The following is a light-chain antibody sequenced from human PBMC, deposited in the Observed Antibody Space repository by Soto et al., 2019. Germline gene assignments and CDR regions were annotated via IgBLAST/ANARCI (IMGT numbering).Light chain of an antibody. Sequence: EILMTQSPATLSVSPGERATLSCRASQSISSDLAGYQQKPGQPPRLLIYGASSGATCLPARFRGSGSGTEVTLNISSLQSEDFAVYFCQQYNDCPTFGQRTNVEVK. J-gene: IGKJ1*01. V-gene: IGKV3-15*01. CDR3: QQYNDCPT. CDR2: GAS. CDR1: QSISSD.